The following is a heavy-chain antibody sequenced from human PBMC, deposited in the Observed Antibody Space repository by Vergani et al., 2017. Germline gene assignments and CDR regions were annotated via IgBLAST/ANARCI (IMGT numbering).Heavy chain of an antibody. V-gene: IGHV1-46*02. CDR1: GYIFKNYY. D-gene: IGHD2-21*01. CDR2: LNPTTGHT. J-gene: IGHJ5*02. CDR3: ARSIGYCAGATCRAYYFDH. Sequence: VQLVQSGAEVRKPGASVTVSCTASGYIFKNYYIHWLRQAPGQAFEWMGILNPTTGHTTSAQKYMGRVDMTRDPSTDTSTRTVQMTLSSLRSEDTAVYYCARSIGYCAGATCRAYYFDHWGQGTRVTVSS.